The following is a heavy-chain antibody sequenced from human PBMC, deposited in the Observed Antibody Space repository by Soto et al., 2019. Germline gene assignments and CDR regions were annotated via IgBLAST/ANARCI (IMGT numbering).Heavy chain of an antibody. Sequence: QVQLQESGPGLVKPSGTLSLTCAASSDSISSSNWWSWVRQPPGKGLEWIGEIYHSGSTNYNPSLKSRVTISVDKSKNQFSLKLTSVTAADTAIYYCARARGGYYGDHRYFDLWGRGTLVTVSS. V-gene: IGHV4-4*02. CDR3: ARARGGYYGDHRYFDL. CDR1: SDSISSSNW. D-gene: IGHD3-10*01. CDR2: IYHSGST. J-gene: IGHJ2*01.